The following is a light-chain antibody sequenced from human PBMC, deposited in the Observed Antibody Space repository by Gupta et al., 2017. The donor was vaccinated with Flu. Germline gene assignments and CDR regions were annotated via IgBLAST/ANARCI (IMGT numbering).Light chain of an antibody. J-gene: IGLJ3*02. CDR2: SNN. CDR1: SSNIGTNN. CDR3: AAWDDSLNGLWV. Sequence: QSVLTQPPSASGTPVQRVTISCSGSSSNIGTNNVDWYQQHPATDPKLLIYSNNRRPSGVPDRFSGATSGTTASLVISALQSEDEADYYYAAWDDSLNGLWVFGGGTKLTVL. V-gene: IGLV1-44*01.